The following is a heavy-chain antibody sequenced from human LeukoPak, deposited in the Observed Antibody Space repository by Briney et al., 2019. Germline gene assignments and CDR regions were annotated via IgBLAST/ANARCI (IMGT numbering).Heavy chain of an antibody. CDR3: ARDRLYCGGDCYSHDAFDI. CDR2: ISCHSGSI. Sequence: GRSLRLSCAASGFTFDDYAMHWVRQAPGKGLEWVSGISCHSGSIGYADSVKGRFSISRDNAKNSLYLQMNSLRAEDTAVYFCARDRLYCGGDCYSHDAFDIWGQGTMVTVSS. CDR1: GFTFDDYA. D-gene: IGHD2-21*02. J-gene: IGHJ3*02. V-gene: IGHV3-9*01.